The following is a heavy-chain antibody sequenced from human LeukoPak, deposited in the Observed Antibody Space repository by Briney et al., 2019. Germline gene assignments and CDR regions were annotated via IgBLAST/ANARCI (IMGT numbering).Heavy chain of an antibody. CDR1: GGSISSGGYY. J-gene: IGHJ6*02. CDR3: ARDSTVPAAMGMGV. Sequence: SETLSLTCTVSGGSISSGGYYWSWIRQHSGKGLEWIGYIYYSGSTYYNPSLKSRVTISVDTSKNQFPLKLSSVTAADTAVYYCARDSTVPAAMGMGVWGQGTTVTVSS. V-gene: IGHV4-31*03. D-gene: IGHD2-2*01. CDR2: IYYSGST.